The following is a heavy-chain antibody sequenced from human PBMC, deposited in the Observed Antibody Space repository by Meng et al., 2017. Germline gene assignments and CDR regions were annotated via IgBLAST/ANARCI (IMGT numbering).Heavy chain of an antibody. J-gene: IGHJ4*02. CDR3: ARVHD. CDR2: INPHSGGT. D-gene: IGHD3-3*01. Sequence: ASVKVSCKASGYTFICYYIHWVRQAPGQGLEWMGRINPHSGGTDYAQKFQGRVTLTRDTSISTAYMELSRLKSDDTAVYYCARVHDWGQGTLVTVSS. CDR1: GYTFICYY. V-gene: IGHV1-2*06.